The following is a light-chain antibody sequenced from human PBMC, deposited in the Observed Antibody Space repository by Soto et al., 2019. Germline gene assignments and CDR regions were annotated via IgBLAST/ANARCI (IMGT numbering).Light chain of an antibody. J-gene: IGKJ4*01. Sequence: ILLTQSPGTLSLSPGERAALSCRASQSVSSSYLAWYQQKPGQAPRLLIYGASSRATGIPDRFSGSGSGTDFTLTISRLGPEDFAVYYCQQYGSSPLTFGGGTKVDIK. CDR1: QSVSSSY. CDR2: GAS. V-gene: IGKV3-20*01. CDR3: QQYGSSPLT.